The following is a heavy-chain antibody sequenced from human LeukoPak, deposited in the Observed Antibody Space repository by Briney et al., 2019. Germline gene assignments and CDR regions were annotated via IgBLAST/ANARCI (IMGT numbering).Heavy chain of an antibody. V-gene: IGHV3-53*01. Sequence: GGSLRLSCAASGFNVSNKYMNWVRQAPGKGLEWLSVLYWGGRTFYADSVKGRFTVSRDNSKNTLYLQMNSLRAEDTAVYYCAKIPEGGTAGTYFDYWGQGTLVTVSS. J-gene: IGHJ4*02. CDR3: AKIPEGGTAGTYFDY. CDR2: LYWGGRT. D-gene: IGHD1-26*01. CDR1: GFNVSNKY.